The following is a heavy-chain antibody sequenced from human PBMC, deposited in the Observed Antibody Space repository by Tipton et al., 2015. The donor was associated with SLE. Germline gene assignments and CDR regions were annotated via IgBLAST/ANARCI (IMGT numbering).Heavy chain of an antibody. CDR2: VSGGGGAT. V-gene: IGHV3-23*01. Sequence: SLRLSCAASGFTFDDYGMSWVRQAPGKGLEWVSTVSGGGGATYYADSVKGRFTISRDNFKNTLSLQMNSLRVDDTAVYFCSKDALGGASDYWGQGTLVTVSS. CDR3: SKDALGGASDY. D-gene: IGHD1-26*01. CDR1: GFTFDDYG. J-gene: IGHJ4*02.